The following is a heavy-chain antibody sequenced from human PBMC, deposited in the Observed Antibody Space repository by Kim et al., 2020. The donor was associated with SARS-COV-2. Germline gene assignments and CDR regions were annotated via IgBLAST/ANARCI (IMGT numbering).Heavy chain of an antibody. V-gene: IGHV4-61*07. CDR3: ARLGSTAYYYYYMDV. J-gene: IGHJ6*03. Sequence: PPLKSRVTMSVDTSKDQFSLKLSSVTAADTAVYYCARLGSTAYYYYYMDVWGKGTTVTVSS. D-gene: IGHD1-26*01.